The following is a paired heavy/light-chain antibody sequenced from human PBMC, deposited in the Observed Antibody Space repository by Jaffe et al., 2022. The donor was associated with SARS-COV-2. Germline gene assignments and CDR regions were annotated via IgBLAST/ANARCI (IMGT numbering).Heavy chain of an antibody. V-gene: IGHV3-23*01. D-gene: IGHD3-22*01. CDR1: GFTFRNYA. CDR3: AKDSSAYNWYFDL. Sequence: EVQLLESGGGLLQPGGSLRLSCAASGFTFRNYAMSWVRQTPGKGLEWVSHISSSGESTYYADTVKGRFTVSRDNLKNTLFLEMNSLRAEDTAVYFCAKDSSAYNWYFDLWGRGTPVTVSP. J-gene: IGHJ2*01. CDR2: ISSSGEST.
Light chain of an antibody. V-gene: IGKV4-1*01. Sequence: DIVMTQSPDSLPVSLGERATITCKSSLSVLHSSNRKNYLAWYQQKPGQAPKLLIYWASTRQSGVPDRFSGSGSGTDFTLTISSLQAEDVAVYYCLQYYTNSYTFGQGTKLEIK. CDR1: LSVLHSSNRKNY. CDR3: LQYYTNSYT. CDR2: WAS. J-gene: IGKJ2*01.